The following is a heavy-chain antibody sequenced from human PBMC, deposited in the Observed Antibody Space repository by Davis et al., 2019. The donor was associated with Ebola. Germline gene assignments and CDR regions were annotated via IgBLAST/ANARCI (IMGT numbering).Heavy chain of an antibody. D-gene: IGHD4-17*01. J-gene: IGHJ6*02. CDR2: IKQDGSEK. CDR3: AKGSLYGSRSITAGMDV. CDR1: GFTFSSYW. V-gene: IGHV3-7*03. Sequence: GESLKISCAASGFTFSSYWMSWVRQAPGKGLEWVANIKQDGSEKYYVDSVKGRFTISRDSSKNTLYLQMNSLRAEDTAVYYCAKGSLYGSRSITAGMDVWGQGTTVTVSS.